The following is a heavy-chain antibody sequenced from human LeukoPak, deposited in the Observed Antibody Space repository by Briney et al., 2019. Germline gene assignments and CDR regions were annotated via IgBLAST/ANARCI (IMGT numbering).Heavy chain of an antibody. CDR1: GYTFTSYD. Sequence: ASVKVSCKASGYTFTSYDINWVRQSTGQGLEWTGWMNPNSGNTGYAQKFQGRVTMTRNTSISTAYMELSSLRSEDTAVYYCARGVAHRYDYIWGSYRYGRYYFDYWGQGTLVTVSS. J-gene: IGHJ4*02. CDR2: MNPNSGNT. CDR3: ARGVAHRYDYIWGSYRYGRYYFDY. D-gene: IGHD3-16*02. V-gene: IGHV1-8*01.